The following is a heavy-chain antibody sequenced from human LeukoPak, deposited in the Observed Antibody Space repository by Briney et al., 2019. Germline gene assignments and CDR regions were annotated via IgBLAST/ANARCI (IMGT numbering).Heavy chain of an antibody. CDR2: IYYSGST. D-gene: IGHD7-27*01. Sequence: SETLSLTCTVSGDSSSSGDYFWNWIRQPPGKGLEWIGYIYYSGSTNYNPSLKSRVTISVDTSKNQFSLKLSSVTAADTAVYYCAGNWGPGEFDYWGQGTLVTVSS. V-gene: IGHV4-61*08. CDR3: AGNWGPGEFDY. CDR1: GDSSSSGDYF. J-gene: IGHJ4*02.